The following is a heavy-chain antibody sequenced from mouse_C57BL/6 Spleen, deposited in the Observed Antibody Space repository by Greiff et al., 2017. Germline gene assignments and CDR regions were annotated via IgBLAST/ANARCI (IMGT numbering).Heavy chain of an antibody. J-gene: IGHJ4*01. Sequence: EVMLVESEGGLVQPGSSMKLSCTASGFTFSDYYMAWVRQVPEQGLEWVANINHDGSSTYYLDSLKSRFIISRDNAKNILYLQMSSLKSEDTATYYCGRDGSSYAMGYWGQGTTVTVSS. CDR1: GFTFSDYY. CDR2: INHDGSST. V-gene: IGHV5-16*01. D-gene: IGHD1-1*01. CDR3: GRDGSSYAMGY.